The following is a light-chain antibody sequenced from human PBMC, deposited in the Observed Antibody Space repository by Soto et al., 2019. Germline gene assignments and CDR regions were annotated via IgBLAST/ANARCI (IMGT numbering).Light chain of an antibody. CDR1: SSDVGAYDF. CDR3: SSYTTRSTLV. J-gene: IGLJ2*01. CDR2: DVT. Sequence: ALTQPASVSGSPGQSITISCTGTSSDVGAYDFVSWYQHYPGKAPKLVTFDVTHRPPGISDRFSGSKSANTASLTISGLQAEDEAFYYCSSYTTRSTLVFGGGTQLTVL. V-gene: IGLV2-14*01.